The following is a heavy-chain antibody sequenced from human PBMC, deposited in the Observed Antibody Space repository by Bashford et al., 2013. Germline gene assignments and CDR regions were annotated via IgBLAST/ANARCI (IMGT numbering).Heavy chain of an antibody. J-gene: IGHJ4*02. Sequence: WVRQAPGQRLEWMASITAANGNRDYSHKFQDRITVSRDISANTAYLELSSLTSEDTAIYYCARADIVEATHFDYWGQGTLVTVSS. CDR2: ITAANGNR. D-gene: IGHD5-12*01. V-gene: IGHV1-3*01. CDR3: ARADIVEATHFDY.